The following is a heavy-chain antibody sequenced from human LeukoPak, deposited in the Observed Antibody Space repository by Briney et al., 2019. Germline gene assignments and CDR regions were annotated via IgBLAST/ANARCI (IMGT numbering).Heavy chain of an antibody. CDR3: ARERVITMVRGPFDY. CDR1: GFTFSNHW. D-gene: IGHD3-10*01. J-gene: IGHJ4*02. CDR2: IKEDGRAT. V-gene: IGHV3-7*05. Sequence: PGGSLRLSCAASGFTFSNHWMSWVRQAPGKGLEWVATIKEDGRATYYLDSVKGRFTISRDNAKSSLFLQMNSLRAEDTAVYYCARERVITMVRGPFDYWGQGTLVTVSS.